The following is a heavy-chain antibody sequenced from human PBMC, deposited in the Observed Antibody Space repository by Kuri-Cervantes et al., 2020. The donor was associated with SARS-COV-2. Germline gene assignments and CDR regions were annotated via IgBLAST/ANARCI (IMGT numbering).Heavy chain of an antibody. J-gene: IGHJ6*03. CDR1: GFTFSSYS. CDR2: ISSTSSYI. V-gene: IGHV3-21*01. D-gene: IGHD6-6*01. CDR3: ARDGSRYSTSSFNYYYYMDV. Sequence: GGSLRLSCAASGFTFSSYSMNWVRQAPGKGLEWVSSISSTSSYIYYADSVKGRFTISRDNAKNSLYLQMNSLRAEDTAVYYCARDGSRYSTSSFNYYYYMDVWGKGTTVTVSS.